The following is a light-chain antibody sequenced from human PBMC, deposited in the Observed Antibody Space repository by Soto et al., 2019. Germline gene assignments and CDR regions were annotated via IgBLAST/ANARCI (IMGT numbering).Light chain of an antibody. CDR1: QSLSSTF. J-gene: IGKJ1*01. V-gene: IGKV3-20*01. CDR3: QQYGVSPRS. Sequence: EIVMTQSPGTLSLSPGERATLSCRASQSLSSTFLAWYQQRPGQAPRLLIYGGSNRATGVPDRFSGSGSGTDFTLTISRLETEDFAVYYCQQYGVSPRSFGQGTKVDIK. CDR2: GGS.